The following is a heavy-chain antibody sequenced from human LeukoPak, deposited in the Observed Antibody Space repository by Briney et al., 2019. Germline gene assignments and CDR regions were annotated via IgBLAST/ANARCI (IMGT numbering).Heavy chain of an antibody. J-gene: IGHJ4*02. CDR3: AREVGVEMATSGFDY. Sequence: ASVKVSCKASGYTFTSYYMHWVRQAPGQGLEWMGIINPSGGSTSYAQKFQGRVTMTRDMSTSTVYMELSSLRSEDTAVYYCAREVGVEMATSGFDYWGQGTLVTVSS. CDR1: GYTFTSYY. V-gene: IGHV1-46*01. CDR2: INPSGGST. D-gene: IGHD5-24*01.